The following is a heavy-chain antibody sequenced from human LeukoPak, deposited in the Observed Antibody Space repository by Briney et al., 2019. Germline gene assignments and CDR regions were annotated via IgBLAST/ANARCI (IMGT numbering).Heavy chain of an antibody. CDR3: ARESEWFGSSMDV. CDR2: ISYDGSNK. V-gene: IGHV3-30*03. J-gene: IGHJ6*04. D-gene: IGHD3-10*01. CDR1: GFTFSSYG. Sequence: GGSLRLSCAASGFTFSSYGMHWVRQAPGKGLEWVAVISYDGSNKYYADSVKGRFTISRDNSKNTLYLQMNSLRAEDTAVYYCARESEWFGSSMDVWGKGTTVTVSS.